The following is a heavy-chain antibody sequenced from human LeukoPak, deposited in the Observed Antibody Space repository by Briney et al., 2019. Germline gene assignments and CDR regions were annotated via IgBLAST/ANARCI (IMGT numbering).Heavy chain of an antibody. CDR2: ISYDGSNK. Sequence: GGSLRLSCAASGFTFSSYSMNWVRQAPGKGLEWVAVISYDGSNKYYADSVKGRFTISRDNSKNTLYLQMNSLRAEDTAVYYCARDPYDTAMVYYFDYWGQGTLVTVSS. CDR1: GFTFSSYS. J-gene: IGHJ4*02. V-gene: IGHV3-30*03. D-gene: IGHD5-18*01. CDR3: ARDPYDTAMVYYFDY.